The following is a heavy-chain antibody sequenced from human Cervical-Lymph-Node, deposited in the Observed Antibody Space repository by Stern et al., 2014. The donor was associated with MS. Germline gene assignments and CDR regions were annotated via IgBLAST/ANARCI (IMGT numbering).Heavy chain of an antibody. J-gene: IGHJ6*02. CDR1: GFTFNKYA. Sequence: EVQLVESGGDLVQPGGSLRLSCAASGFTFNKYAINWVRQAPGQGLEWVSTISGSGSSIYYADSVKGLFTISRDNSENTLYLQMHSLRAEDTAIYYCAKQYFDSSGYSYYYGMDVWGQGTTVTVSS. V-gene: IGHV3-23*04. D-gene: IGHD3-22*01. CDR2: ISGSGSSI. CDR3: AKQYFDSSGYSYYYGMDV.